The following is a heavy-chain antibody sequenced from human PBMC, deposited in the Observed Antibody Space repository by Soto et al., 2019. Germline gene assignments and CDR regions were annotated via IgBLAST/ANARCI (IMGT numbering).Heavy chain of an antibody. Sequence: PSETLALTCAVYGGSVINYSDSWIRQAPGKGLEWIGEVNHSGKTDYNPSLKSRGTISVDTSKNQFSLKLISVTAADTAVYYCAAMYYDFWSATLNSAYWGQGTPVTVSS. CDR1: GGSVINYS. J-gene: IGHJ4*02. D-gene: IGHD3-3*01. CDR2: VNHSGKT. CDR3: AAMYYDFWSATLNSAY. V-gene: IGHV4-34*01.